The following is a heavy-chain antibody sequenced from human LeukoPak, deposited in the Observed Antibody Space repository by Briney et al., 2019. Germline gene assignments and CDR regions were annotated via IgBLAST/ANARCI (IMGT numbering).Heavy chain of an antibody. D-gene: IGHD3-16*02. V-gene: IGHV3-23*01. Sequence: GGSLRLSCAASGFTFSSYAMSWVRQAPGKGLEWVSAISGSGGSTYYADSVKGRFTVSRDNSKNTLSLQMSSLRAEDTAVYYCAKVKSGSYRGGDFDYWGQGTLVTVSS. J-gene: IGHJ4*02. CDR1: GFTFSSYA. CDR3: AKVKSGSYRGGDFDY. CDR2: ISGSGGST.